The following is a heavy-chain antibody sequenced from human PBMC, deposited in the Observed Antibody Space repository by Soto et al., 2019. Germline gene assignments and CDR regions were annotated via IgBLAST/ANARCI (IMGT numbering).Heavy chain of an antibody. CDR1: GYTFTGYY. J-gene: IGHJ3*02. CDR3: ARWSAEGPYAFDI. Sequence: ASVKDSCKASGYTFTGYYMHWVRQAPGQGLEWMGWINPNSGGTNYAQKFQGWVTMTRDTSISTAYMELSRLRSDDTAVYYCARWSAEGPYAFDIWGQGTMVTVSS. CDR2: INPNSGGT. V-gene: IGHV1-2*04.